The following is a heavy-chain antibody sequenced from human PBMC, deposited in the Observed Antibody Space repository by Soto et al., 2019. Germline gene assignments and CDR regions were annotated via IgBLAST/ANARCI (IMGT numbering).Heavy chain of an antibody. J-gene: IGHJ6*02. CDR2: INSDGSST. V-gene: IGHV3-74*01. CDR3: ARTLGGYDYYYYYGMDV. CDR1: GFTFISYW. D-gene: IGHD5-12*01. Sequence: SLRLSCAASGFTFISYWMHWVRQAPGKGLVWVSRINSDGSSTSYADSVKGRFTISRDNAKNTLYLQMNSLRAEDTAVYYCARTLGGYDYYYYYGMDVWGQGTTVTVSS.